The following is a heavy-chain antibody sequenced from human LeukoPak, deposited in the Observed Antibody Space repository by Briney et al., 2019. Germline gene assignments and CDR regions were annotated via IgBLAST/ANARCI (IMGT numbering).Heavy chain of an antibody. V-gene: IGHV3-33*01. CDR2: IWYDGSNK. CDR1: GFTFSSYG. CDR3: ARDRSPSVAGLYYYYGMDV. J-gene: IGHJ6*02. Sequence: PGRSLRLSCAASGFTFSSYGMHWVRQAPGKGLEWVAVIWYDGSNKYYADSVKGRFTISRDNSKNTLYLQMNSLRAEDTAVYYCARDRSPSVAGLYYYYGMDVWGQGTTVTVSS. D-gene: IGHD6-19*01.